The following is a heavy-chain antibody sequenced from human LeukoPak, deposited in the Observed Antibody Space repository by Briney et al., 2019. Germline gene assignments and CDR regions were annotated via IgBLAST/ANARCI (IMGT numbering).Heavy chain of an antibody. CDR3: ARGIAAAFDF. V-gene: IGHV4-39*07. J-gene: IGHJ4*02. D-gene: IGHD6-13*01. CDR1: GGSIRSTDYY. Sequence: SETLSLTCTVSGGSIRSTDYYWGWLRQPPGTGLEWIGSIYYTGSTYYNPSLKSRVTISVDTSKNQFSLKLSSVTAADTAVYYCARGIAAAFDFWGQGTLVTVSS. CDR2: IYYTGST.